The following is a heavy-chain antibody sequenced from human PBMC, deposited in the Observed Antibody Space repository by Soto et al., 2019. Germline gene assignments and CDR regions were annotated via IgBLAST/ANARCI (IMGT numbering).Heavy chain of an antibody. CDR2: IRSKAYGGTT. J-gene: IGHJ4*02. Sequence: PGGSLRLSCTASGFTFGNYAMRWFRQAPGKGLEWVGFIRSKAYGGTTEYAASVKGRFTISRDDSKSIAYLQMNSLKTEDTAVYYCTRERVAAAGTPDYWGQGTLVTVSS. CDR3: TRERVAAAGTPDY. V-gene: IGHV3-49*03. D-gene: IGHD6-13*01. CDR1: GFTFGNYA.